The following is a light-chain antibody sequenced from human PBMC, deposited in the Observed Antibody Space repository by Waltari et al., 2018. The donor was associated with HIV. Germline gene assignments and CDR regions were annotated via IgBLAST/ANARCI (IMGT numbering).Light chain of an antibody. J-gene: IGLJ1*01. CDR1: RSNIGTNY. V-gene: IGLV1-47*01. CDR2: RDN. Sequence: QSVLTQPPSASATPGQRVTISSSSRRSNIGTNYVFWFQQLPGTAPKLLSFRDNERPSGVPDRFSGSRSGTAASLVISGLRSEDEAEYYCAAWDDSLNGFYVFGSGTRVTVL. CDR3: AAWDDSLNGFYV.